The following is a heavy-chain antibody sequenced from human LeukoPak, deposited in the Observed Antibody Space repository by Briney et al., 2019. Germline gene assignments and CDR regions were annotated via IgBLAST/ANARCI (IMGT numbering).Heavy chain of an antibody. D-gene: IGHD1-26*01. Sequence: SQTLSLTCTVSGGSISSGSYSWSWIRQPAGKGLEWIGHIYTSGSTNYNPSLKSRVTISVDTSKNQFSLKLSSVTAADTAVYYCARMSGSYRWYFDYWGQGTLVTVSS. CDR3: ARMSGSYRWYFDY. CDR2: IYTSGST. V-gene: IGHV4-61*09. CDR1: GGSISSGSYS. J-gene: IGHJ4*02.